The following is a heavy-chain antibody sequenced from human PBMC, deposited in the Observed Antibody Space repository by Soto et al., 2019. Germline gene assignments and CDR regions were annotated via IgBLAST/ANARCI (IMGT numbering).Heavy chain of an antibody. CDR3: ARVQSP. CDR1: GGSISSGGYS. J-gene: IGHJ5*02. CDR2: IYHSGSP. Sequence: SETLSLTCAVSGGSISSGGYSWSWIRQPPGKGLEWIGYIYHSGSPYYNPSLKSRVTISVDRSKNQFSLKLSSVTAADTAVYYCARVQSPWGQGTLVTVSS. V-gene: IGHV4-30-2*01.